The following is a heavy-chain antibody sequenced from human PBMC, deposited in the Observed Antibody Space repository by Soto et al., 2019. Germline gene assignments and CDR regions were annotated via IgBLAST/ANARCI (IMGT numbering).Heavy chain of an antibody. V-gene: IGHV1-69*13. J-gene: IGHJ6*02. CDR1: GGAFSSYA. CDR3: ARKDTAMVTLYYGMDV. Sequence: SVKVSCKASGGAFSSYAISWVRQAPGQGLEWMGGIIPIFGTANYAQKFQGRVTITADESTSTAYMELSSLRSEDTAVYYCARKDTAMVTLYYGMDVWGQGTTVTVSS. CDR2: IIPIFGTA. D-gene: IGHD5-18*01.